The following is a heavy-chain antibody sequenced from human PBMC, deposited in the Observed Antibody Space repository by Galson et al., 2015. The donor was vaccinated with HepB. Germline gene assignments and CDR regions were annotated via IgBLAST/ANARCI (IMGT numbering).Heavy chain of an antibody. CDR2: ISSGGGST. CDR1: GFTFSSYA. J-gene: IGHJ4*02. CDR3: AKGQLTSGELLRFDY. D-gene: IGHD1-26*01. V-gene: IGHV3-23*01. Sequence: SLRLSCAASGFTFSSYAMSWVRQAPGRGLEWVSTISSGGGSTKYADSVKGRFTVSRDNSKNTLYLQLNSLRAEDTAVYYCAKGQLTSGELLRFDYWGQGTLVTVSS.